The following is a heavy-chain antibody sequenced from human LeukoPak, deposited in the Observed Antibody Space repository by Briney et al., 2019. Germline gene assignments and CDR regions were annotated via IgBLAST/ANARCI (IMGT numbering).Heavy chain of an antibody. CDR1: GFTVSSNY. Sequence: PGGSLRLSCAASGFTVSSNYMSWVRQAPGKGLEWVSVIYSGGRTYYADSVKGRFTISRDSSKNTLYLQMNSLRAEDTAVYYCAKDGGLWVSAHWGDSWGRGTLVTVSS. D-gene: IGHD7-27*01. CDR3: AKDGGLWVSAHWGDS. CDR2: IYSGGRT. V-gene: IGHV3-53*01. J-gene: IGHJ4*02.